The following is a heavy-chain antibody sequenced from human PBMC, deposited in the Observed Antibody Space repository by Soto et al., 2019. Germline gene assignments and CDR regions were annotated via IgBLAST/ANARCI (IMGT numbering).Heavy chain of an antibody. J-gene: IGHJ6*03. V-gene: IGHV4-34*01. Sequence: SETLSLTCAVYGGSLSGYYWSWIRQPPGKGLEWIGEINHSGSTNYNPSLKSRVTISVDTSKNQFSLKLSSVTAADTAVYYCARELVFLYYYYYMDVWGKGTTVT. D-gene: IGHD3-10*01. CDR2: INHSGST. CDR3: ARELVFLYYYYYMDV. CDR1: GGSLSGYY.